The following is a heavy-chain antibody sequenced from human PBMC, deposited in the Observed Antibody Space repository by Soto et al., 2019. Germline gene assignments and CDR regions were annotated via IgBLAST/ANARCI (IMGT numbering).Heavy chain of an antibody. D-gene: IGHD3-10*01. CDR2: INSDGSST. CDR3: AREAVRRGFDY. J-gene: IGHJ4*02. CDR1: GFTFSSYW. V-gene: IGHV3-74*01. Sequence: GGSLRLSCAASGFTFSSYWMHWVRQAPGKGLVWVSRINSDGSSTSYADSVKGRFTISRDNAKNTLYLQMNSLRAEDTAVYYCAREAVRRGFDYWGQGTLVTVSS.